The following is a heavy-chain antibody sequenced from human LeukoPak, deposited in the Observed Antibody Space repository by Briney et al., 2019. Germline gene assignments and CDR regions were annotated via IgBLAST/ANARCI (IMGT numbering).Heavy chain of an antibody. Sequence: ASVTVSCKASGYTFTSYDINWVRQATGQGLEWTGWMNPNSGNTGYAQKFQGRVTMTRNTSISTAYMELSSLRSEDTAVYYCARGEYYDFWSGQGDVWGQGTTVTVSS. V-gene: IGHV1-8*01. CDR1: GYTFTSYD. CDR3: ARGEYYDFWSGQGDV. D-gene: IGHD3-3*01. CDR2: MNPNSGNT. J-gene: IGHJ6*02.